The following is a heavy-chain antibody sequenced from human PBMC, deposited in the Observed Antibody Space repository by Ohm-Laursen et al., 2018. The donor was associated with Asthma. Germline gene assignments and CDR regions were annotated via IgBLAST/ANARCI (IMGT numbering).Heavy chain of an antibody. J-gene: IGHJ4*02. V-gene: IGHV4-61*01. CDR1: GGSVSSGSYY. CDR2: IYYSGST. Sequence: GTLSLTCIVSGGSVSSGSYYWSWIRQPPGKGLEWIGYIYYSGSTNYNPSLKSRVTISVDTSKNQFSLKLSSVTAADTAVYYCARDGEGFDYWGQGTLVTVSS. CDR3: ARDGEGFDY.